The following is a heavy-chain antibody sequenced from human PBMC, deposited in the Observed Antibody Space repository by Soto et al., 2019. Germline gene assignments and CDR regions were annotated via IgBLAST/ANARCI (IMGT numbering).Heavy chain of an antibody. CDR2: IIPMFETV. J-gene: IGHJ6*02. D-gene: IGHD3-10*01. CDR1: GGTFNNYA. Sequence: QEQLLQSGAEVRKPGSSVKVSCKASGGTFNNYAVSWVRQAPGQGLEWMGGIIPMFETVNYAQRFQGRLTIAADDSTSTAYMELTSLTSADAAIYFCARGLRTGNYGIDVWGQGTTVTVSS. V-gene: IGHV1-69*01. CDR3: ARGLRTGNYGIDV.